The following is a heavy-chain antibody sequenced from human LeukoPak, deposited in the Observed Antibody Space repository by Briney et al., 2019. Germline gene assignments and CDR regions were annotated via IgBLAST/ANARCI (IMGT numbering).Heavy chain of an antibody. V-gene: IGHV4-4*07. CDR2: IHTSGST. D-gene: IGHD6-19*01. J-gene: IGHJ4*02. CDR3: ARDSSPYSSAWYSPFDY. CDR1: GGSNSSYY. Sequence: SETLSLIRTVSGGSNSSYYWRWIRQSAAKGLEWIGRIHTSGSTNYNPSLKSRVTMSVDTSKNQFSLKLTSVTAADTAVYYCARDSSPYSSAWYSPFDYWGQGTLVTVSS.